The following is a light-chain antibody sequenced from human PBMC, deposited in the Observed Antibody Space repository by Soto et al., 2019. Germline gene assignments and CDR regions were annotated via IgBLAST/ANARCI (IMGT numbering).Light chain of an antibody. CDR3: QQLHNYPRT. Sequence: AIQLTQSPSSLSASVGDRVTITCRASQGIYASLAWYQQKPGRAPNLLIYAVSRLQSGVPSRFSGSGSETEFTLTINTLQPEDFAIYYCQQLHNYPRTFGQGTKVEGK. CDR1: QGIYAS. V-gene: IGKV1D-13*01. J-gene: IGKJ1*01. CDR2: AVS.